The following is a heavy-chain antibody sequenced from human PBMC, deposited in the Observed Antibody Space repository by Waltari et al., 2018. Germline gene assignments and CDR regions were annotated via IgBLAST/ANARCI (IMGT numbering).Heavy chain of an antibody. CDR2: ISSSGSTI. CDR1: GFTFSSYE. V-gene: IGHV3-48*03. J-gene: IGHJ3*02. CDR3: ARGTVVDAFDI. D-gene: IGHD2-15*01. Sequence: EVQLVESGGGLVQPGGSLRLSCAASGFTFSSYEMNWVRQAPGKGLEWVSYISSSGSTIYYADAVKGRFTISRDNAKNSLYLQMNSLRAEDTAVYYCARGTVVDAFDIWGQGTMVTVSS.